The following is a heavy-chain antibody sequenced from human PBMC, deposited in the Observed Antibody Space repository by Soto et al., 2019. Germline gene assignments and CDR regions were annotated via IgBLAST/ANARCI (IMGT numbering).Heavy chain of an antibody. D-gene: IGHD3-10*01. CDR1: GLTFRDYA. V-gene: IGHV3-23*01. J-gene: IGHJ3*02. CDR2: ISGSLNSA. Sequence: EVRLLESGGGLGQPGGSLRLSCAASGLTFRDYAMSWVRQAPGKGLEWVSTISGSLNSAFYADSVQGRFTISRDTSNNTLYLPMNSLRAADTAVYFCAKDSGLPVCGGLIHALDIWGQGTLVTVSS. CDR3: AKDSGLPVCGGLIHALDI.